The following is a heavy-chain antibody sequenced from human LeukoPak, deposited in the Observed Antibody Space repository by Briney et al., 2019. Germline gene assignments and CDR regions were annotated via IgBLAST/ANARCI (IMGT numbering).Heavy chain of an antibody. CDR2: IESNGLT. CDR1: GFTFSSYA. V-gene: IGHV3-74*01. D-gene: IGHD3-10*01. Sequence: PGGSLRLSCAASGFTFSSYAMSWVRQAPGKGLMWVSRIESNGLTLYADSVRDRFTISRDNGKNTIYLQMNSLRVDDTAIYYCAKAATYFYGSVTYDWFESWGQGTLVTVSS. CDR3: AKAATYFYGSVTYDWFES. J-gene: IGHJ5*01.